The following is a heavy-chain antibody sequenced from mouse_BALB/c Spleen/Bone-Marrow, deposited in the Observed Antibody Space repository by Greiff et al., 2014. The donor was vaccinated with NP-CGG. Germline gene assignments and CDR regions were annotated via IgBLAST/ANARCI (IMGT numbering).Heavy chain of an antibody. V-gene: IGHV1S130*01. D-gene: IGHD2-14*01. J-gene: IGHJ1*01. Sequence: VQLQQSGSVLVRPGTSVNLSCKASGFTFTSSWMHWAKQRPGQGLEWIGDIHPNSGNTYYNEKFKGKATLTVDSSSSTAYVDLSSLTSEDSAVYCCARSYRFWYFDVWGAGTTVTVSS. CDR1: GFTFTSSW. CDR3: ARSYRFWYFDV. CDR2: IHPNSGNT.